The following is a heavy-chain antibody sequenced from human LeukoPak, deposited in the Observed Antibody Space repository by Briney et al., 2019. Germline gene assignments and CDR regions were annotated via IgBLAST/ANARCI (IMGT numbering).Heavy chain of an antibody. CDR2: ISYDGSNI. J-gene: IGHJ4*02. V-gene: IGHV3-30*04. Sequence: PGRSLRLSCAASGFTFSSYAMHWVRQGPGKGLEWVAVISYDGSNIYYADSVKGRFTISRDNSKNTLYLQMNSLRAEDTAVYYCAREDYGKVHFDYWGQGTLVTVSS. D-gene: IGHD4-17*01. CDR1: GFTFSSYA. CDR3: AREDYGKVHFDY.